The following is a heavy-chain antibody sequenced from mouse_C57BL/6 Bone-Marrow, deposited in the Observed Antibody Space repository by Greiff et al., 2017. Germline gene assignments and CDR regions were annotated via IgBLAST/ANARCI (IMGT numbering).Heavy chain of an antibody. CDR2: INPSTGGT. CDR1: GYSFTGYY. D-gene: IGHD2-4*01. J-gene: IGHJ3*01. V-gene: IGHV1-42*01. Sequence: EVQLQQSGPELVKPGASVKISCKASGYSFTGYYMNWVKQSPEKSLEWIGEINPSTGGTTYNQKFKAKATLTVDKSSSTAYMQLKSLTSEDSAVYYCAGYYDYGDYWGQGTLVTVSA. CDR3: AGYYDYGDY.